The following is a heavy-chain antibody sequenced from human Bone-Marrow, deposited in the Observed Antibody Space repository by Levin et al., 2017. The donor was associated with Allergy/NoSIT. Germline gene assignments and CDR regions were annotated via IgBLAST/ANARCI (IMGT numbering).Heavy chain of an antibody. CDR1: GGYVSHKNYY. CDR3: WAADAEIVPDGFEL. Sequence: SETLSLTCSASGGYVSHKNYYWGWVRQAPGKGLEWIGTLHYVGSTSYNPSLVSRVTISVEASKNQFSLKLTSVIAADTALYYCWAADAEIVPDGFELWGQGTLVTVSS. CDR2: LHYVGST. D-gene: IGHD2-8*01. J-gene: IGHJ3*01. V-gene: IGHV4-39*01.